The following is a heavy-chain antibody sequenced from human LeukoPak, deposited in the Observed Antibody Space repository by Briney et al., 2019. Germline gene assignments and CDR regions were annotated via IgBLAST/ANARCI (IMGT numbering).Heavy chain of an antibody. V-gene: IGHV3-48*02. J-gene: IGHJ6*02. CDR1: GFTFSSFG. CDR2: ISDSSSLT. Sequence: PGGSLRLSCAASGFTFSSFGMNWVRQAPGEGLEWVSYISDSSSLTYYADSVKGRFTISRDNAKNSLSLQLNSLRDEDTAVYFCAKVIRGGYGMDVWGQGTTVTVSS. D-gene: IGHD3-10*01. CDR3: AKVIRGGYGMDV.